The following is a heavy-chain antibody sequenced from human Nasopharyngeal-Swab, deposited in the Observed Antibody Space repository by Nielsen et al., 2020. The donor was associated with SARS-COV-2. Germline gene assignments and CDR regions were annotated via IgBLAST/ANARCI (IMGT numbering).Heavy chain of an antibody. CDR1: VGSVSSSNW. CDR3: ARGVPITLVGVVSSGGNQFDP. J-gene: IGHJ5*02. D-gene: IGHD3-3*01. Sequence: PQTLSHTCSVSVGSVSSSNWWSWVRRPPRRGLEWIGEIYHSGSTNYNPSLKSRVTISVDKSKNQFSLKLSSVTAADTAVYYCARGVPITLVGVVSSGGNQFDPWGQGTLVPVSS. CDR2: IYHSGST. V-gene: IGHV4-4*03.